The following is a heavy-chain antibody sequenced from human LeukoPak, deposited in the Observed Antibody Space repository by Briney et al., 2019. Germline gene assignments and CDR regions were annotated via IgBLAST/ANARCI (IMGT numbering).Heavy chain of an antibody. CDR2: ISGSGVYT. J-gene: IGHJ4*02. CDR3: ASSNRGGGLYYFDY. Sequence: PGGSLRLSCAASGFTFDSYGMNWVRQAPGKGLEWVSGISGSGVYTYYADSVKGRFTISRDNAKNSLYLQMNSLRAEDTAVYYCASSNRGGGLYYFDYWGQGTLVTVSS. CDR1: GFTFDSYG. V-gene: IGHV3-21*01. D-gene: IGHD2-15*01.